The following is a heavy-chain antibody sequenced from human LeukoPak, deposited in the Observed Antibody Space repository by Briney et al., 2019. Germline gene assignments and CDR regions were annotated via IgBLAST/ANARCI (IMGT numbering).Heavy chain of an antibody. CDR1: GYTFTSYG. Sequence: ASVKVSCKASGYTFTSYGISWVRQAPGQGLEWMGWISAYNGNTNYAQKLQGRVTMTTDTSTSTAYMELRSLRSDDTAVYYCARVTSSYYDFWSGYFSPPDYWGQGTLVTVSS. D-gene: IGHD3-3*01. V-gene: IGHV1-18*01. CDR2: ISAYNGNT. J-gene: IGHJ4*02. CDR3: ARVTSSYYDFWSGYFSPPDY.